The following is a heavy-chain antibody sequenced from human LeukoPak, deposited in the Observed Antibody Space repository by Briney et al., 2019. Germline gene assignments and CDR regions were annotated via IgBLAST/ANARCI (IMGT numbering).Heavy chain of an antibody. V-gene: IGHV3-21*01. J-gene: IGHJ4*02. CDR1: GFTFSSYS. CDR3: ARGRYNSDY. Sequence: GGSLRLSCAASGFTFSSYSMNWVRQAPGKGLEWVSSIGTSSNYIYYADSVKGRFTISRDNAKKPLYLQMNSLRADDTAVYYCARGRYNSDYWGQGTLVTVSS. D-gene: IGHD1-14*01. CDR2: IGTSSNYI.